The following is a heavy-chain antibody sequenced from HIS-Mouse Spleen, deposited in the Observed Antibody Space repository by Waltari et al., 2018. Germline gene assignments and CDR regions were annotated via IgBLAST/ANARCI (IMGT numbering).Heavy chain of an antibody. CDR2: IYYSGST. V-gene: IGHV4-39*07. Sequence: QLQLQESGPGLVKPSETLSLTCTVSGGSLSSRSYYWGWLRQPPGKGLEWIGSIYYSGSTYYNPSLKSRVTISVDTSKNQFSLKLSSVTAADTAVYYCAREIPYSSSWYDWYFDLWGRGTLVTVSS. CDR1: GGSLSSRSYY. CDR3: AREIPYSSSWYDWYFDL. D-gene: IGHD6-13*01. J-gene: IGHJ2*01.